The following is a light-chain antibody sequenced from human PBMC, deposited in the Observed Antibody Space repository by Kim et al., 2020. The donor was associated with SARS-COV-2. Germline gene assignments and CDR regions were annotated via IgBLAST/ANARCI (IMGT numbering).Light chain of an antibody. J-gene: IGLJ2*01. Sequence: GQGVTISCSGGSSNIGSNSVNWYQHLPGTAPKLLIYRQDRRPSGVPDRFSGSKSGTSASLAISGLQSEDEAEYYCAAWDASLNVVVFGGGTQLTVL. V-gene: IGLV1-44*01. CDR1: SSNIGSNS. CDR3: AAWDASLNVVV. CDR2: RQD.